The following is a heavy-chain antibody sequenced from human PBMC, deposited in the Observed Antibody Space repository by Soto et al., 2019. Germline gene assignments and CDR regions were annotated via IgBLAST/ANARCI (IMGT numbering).Heavy chain of an antibody. Sequence: QVQLQESGPGLVKPSQTLSLTCTVSGGSISSGDYYWSWIRQPPGKGLEWIGYIYYSGSTYYNPSLKSRVTISVDTSKNQFSLKPSSVTAADTAVYYCVRDPDGGTPPYYYYGMDVWGQGTTVTVSS. V-gene: IGHV4-30-4*01. CDR1: GGSISSGDYY. J-gene: IGHJ6*02. CDR2: IYYSGST. CDR3: VRDPDGGTPPYYYYGMDV. D-gene: IGHD2-15*01.